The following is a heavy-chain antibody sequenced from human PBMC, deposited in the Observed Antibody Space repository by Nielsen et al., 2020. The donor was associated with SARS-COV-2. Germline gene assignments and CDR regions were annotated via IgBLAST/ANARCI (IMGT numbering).Heavy chain of an antibody. J-gene: IGHJ5*02. CDR2: IKSKIDGGTT. CDR3: ATARYCSRTSCSAGTDMFDP. CDR1: GFTFSKAW. V-gene: IGHV3-15*01. Sequence: GGSLRLSCVASGFTFSKAWMSWVRQAPGKGLEWVGRIKSKIDGGTTDYAAPVKDRFTISRDDSNNTVYLDMSSLRTEDTAVYYCATARYCSRTSCSAGTDMFDPWGQGTQVIVSS. D-gene: IGHD2-2*01.